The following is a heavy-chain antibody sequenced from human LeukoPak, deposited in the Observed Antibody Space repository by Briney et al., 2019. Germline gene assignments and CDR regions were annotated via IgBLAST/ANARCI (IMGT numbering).Heavy chain of an antibody. V-gene: IGHV3-66*01. Sequence: GGSLRLSCAVSGFTVSGNYMSWVRQAPGKGLEWVSVIYSGGSTYYADSVKGRFTISRDNSKNTLYLQMNSLRAEDTAVYYCARDPSCSGGSCYGVNYFDYWGQGTLVTVSS. CDR3: ARDPSCSGGSCYGVNYFDY. J-gene: IGHJ4*02. CDR2: IYSGGST. D-gene: IGHD2-15*01. CDR1: GFTVSGNY.